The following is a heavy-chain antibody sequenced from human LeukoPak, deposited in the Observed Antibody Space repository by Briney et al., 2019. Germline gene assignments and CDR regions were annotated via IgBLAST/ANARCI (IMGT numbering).Heavy chain of an antibody. CDR3: ATGLWFGEFYYDY. CDR1: GGTFSSYA. J-gene: IGHJ4*02. CDR2: ISAYNGNT. D-gene: IGHD3-10*01. Sequence: GESLKISCKASGGTFSSYAISWVRQAPGQGLEWMGWISAYNGNTNYAQKLQGRVTMTTDTSTSTAYMELRSLRSDDTAVYYCATGLWFGEFYYDYWGQGTLVTVSS. V-gene: IGHV1-18*01.